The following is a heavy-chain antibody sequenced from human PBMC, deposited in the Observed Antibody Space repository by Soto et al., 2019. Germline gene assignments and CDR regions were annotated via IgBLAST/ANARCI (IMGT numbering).Heavy chain of an antibody. V-gene: IGHV1-3*01. J-gene: IGHJ4*02. Sequence: ASVKVSCKASGYTFTNYAMHWVRQAPGQRLEWMGWINGGNGNTKYSPKLQDRVTITRDTSASTAYMELSSLRSEDTALYYCARDGVAAGNINFDYWGQGTLVTVSS. CDR3: ARDGVAAGNINFDY. CDR2: INGGNGNT. CDR1: GYTFTNYA. D-gene: IGHD6-25*01.